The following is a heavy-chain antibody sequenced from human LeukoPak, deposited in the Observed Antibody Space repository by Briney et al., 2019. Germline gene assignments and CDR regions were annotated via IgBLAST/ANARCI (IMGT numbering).Heavy chain of an antibody. CDR3: ARHGGQWPNYFDY. V-gene: IGHV4-59*08. D-gene: IGHD6-19*01. J-gene: IGHJ4*02. CDR1: GGSISSYY. CDR2: IYYRGST. Sequence: PSETLSLTCTASGGSISSYYWSWIRQPPGKGLEWIGYIYYRGSTNYNPSLKSRVTISVDTSKNQFSLELNSVTAADTAVYYCARHGGQWPNYFDYWGQGALVTVSS.